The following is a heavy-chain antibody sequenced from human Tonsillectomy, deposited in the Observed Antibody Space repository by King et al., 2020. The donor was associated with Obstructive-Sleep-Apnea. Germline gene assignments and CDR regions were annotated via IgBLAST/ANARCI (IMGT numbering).Heavy chain of an antibody. CDR2: IYYSGST. D-gene: IGHD6-6*01. V-gene: IGHV4-59*08. CDR1: GGSISSYY. Sequence: QLQESGPGLVKPSETLSLTCTVSGGSISSYYWSWIRQPPGKGQEWIGYIYYSGSTNYNPSLKSRVTISVDTSKNQFSLKLNSVTAADTAVYYCASARYYYDGMDVWGQGTTVTVSS. CDR3: ASARYYYDGMDV. J-gene: IGHJ6*02.